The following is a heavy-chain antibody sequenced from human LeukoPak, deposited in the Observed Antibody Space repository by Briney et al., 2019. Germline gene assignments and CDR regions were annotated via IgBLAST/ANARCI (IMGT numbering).Heavy chain of an antibody. CDR2: INGDESST. J-gene: IGHJ5*01. CDR1: AFTFNTYW. CDR3: TKPLLEWSSAIIGDS. D-gene: IGHD3-3*01. Sequence: LSGGSLRLSCAASAFTFNTYWMHWVRQVPGRGLEWVSRINGDESSTNYADSVKGRFTISRDNAKDTLYLHMNSLTAEDTAVYFCTKPLLEWSSAIIGDSWGRGTLVTVSS. V-gene: IGHV3-74*01.